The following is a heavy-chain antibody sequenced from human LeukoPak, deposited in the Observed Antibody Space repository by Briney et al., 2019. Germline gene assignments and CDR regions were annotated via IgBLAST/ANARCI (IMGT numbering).Heavy chain of an antibody. CDR3: ARGQVESYYDSSGYFGHDAFDI. CDR1: AFTFSSYS. CDR2: ISSSSSYI. D-gene: IGHD3-22*01. V-gene: IGHV3-21*01. Sequence: GGSLRLSCAASAFTFSSYSINWVRQAPGKGLEWVSAISSSSSYIFYADSVKGRFTISRDNAKNSYLQMNSLRAEDTAIYYCARGQVESYYDSSGYFGHDAFDIWGQGTMVTVSS. J-gene: IGHJ3*02.